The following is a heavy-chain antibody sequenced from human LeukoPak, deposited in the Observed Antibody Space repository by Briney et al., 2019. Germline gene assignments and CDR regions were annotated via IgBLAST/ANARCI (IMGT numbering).Heavy chain of an antibody. CDR1: GGSFSGYY. J-gene: IGHJ6*02. V-gene: IGHV4-34*01. Sequence: SETLSLTCAVYGGSFSGYYWSWIRQPPGKGLEWIGEINHSGSTNYNPSLKSRVTISVDTSKNQFSLKLSSVTAADTAVYYCARSIGYCSGGSCYSPRYGIDVWGQGTTVTVSS. CDR3: ARSIGYCSGGSCYSPRYGIDV. CDR2: INHSGST. D-gene: IGHD2-15*01.